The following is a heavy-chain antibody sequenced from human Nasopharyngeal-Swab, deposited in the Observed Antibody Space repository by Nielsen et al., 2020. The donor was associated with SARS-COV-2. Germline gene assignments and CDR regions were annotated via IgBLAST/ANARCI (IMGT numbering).Heavy chain of an antibody. CDR2: IGDKDHNYAT. CDR3: TTDFYFDY. Sequence: GASLKISCAASGFIFSSSAIRWVRQASGKGLEWVGRIGDKDHNYATTYGASVQGRFTISRDDSKNTAFLQMDSLKTEDTALYYCTTDFYFDYWGQGTLVTVSS. CDR1: GFIFSSSA. V-gene: IGHV3-73*01. J-gene: IGHJ4*02.